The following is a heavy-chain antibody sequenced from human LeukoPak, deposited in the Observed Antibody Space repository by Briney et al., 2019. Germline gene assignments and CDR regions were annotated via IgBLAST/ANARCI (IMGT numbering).Heavy chain of an antibody. CDR3: ARRVLMSATGVPDTWLDP. CDR2: IYSYNGNT. V-gene: IGHV1-18*01. J-gene: IGHJ5*02. D-gene: IGHD2-8*01. Sequence: ASVKVSCKASGYTFTSYGISWVRQAPGQGLEWMGWIYSYNGNTNYAQKFQGRVTMTTDTSTSTAYMELRSLRSDDTAVYYCARRVLMSATGVPDTWLDPWGQGTLVTVSS. CDR1: GYTFTSYG.